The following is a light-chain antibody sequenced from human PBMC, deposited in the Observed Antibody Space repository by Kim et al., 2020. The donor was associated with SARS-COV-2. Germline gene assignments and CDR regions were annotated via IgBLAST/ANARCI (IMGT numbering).Light chain of an antibody. CDR3: QQSYKTPRT. CDR1: ESISKY. J-gene: IGKJ1*01. CDR2: TAS. Sequence: IQMTQSPSSLSASVGDRVIISCRASESISKYLNWYQQKPGRAPNLVIYTASSLQSGVPSRFSGSGYGTDFTLTISSLQPEDFATYFCQQSYKTPRTFGQGTKVDIK. V-gene: IGKV1-39*01.